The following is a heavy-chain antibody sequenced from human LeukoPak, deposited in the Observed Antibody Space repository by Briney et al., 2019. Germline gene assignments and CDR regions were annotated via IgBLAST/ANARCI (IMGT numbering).Heavy chain of an antibody. V-gene: IGHV1-2*02. J-gene: IGHJ5*02. Sequence: VASVKVSCKASGYTFTGYYLHRVRQAPGQGLEWMGWINPNSGGTNYAQKFQGRVTMTRDTSISTAYMELSRLRSDDTAVYYCARVSVVPAGFDPWGQGTLVTVSS. D-gene: IGHD2-2*01. CDR2: INPNSGGT. CDR1: GYTFTGYY. CDR3: ARVSVVPAGFDP.